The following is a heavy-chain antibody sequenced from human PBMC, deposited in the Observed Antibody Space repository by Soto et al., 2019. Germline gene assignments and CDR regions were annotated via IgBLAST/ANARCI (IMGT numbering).Heavy chain of an antibody. J-gene: IGHJ6*02. V-gene: IGHV4-59*01. Sequence: SETLSLTCTVSGGSISSYYWSWIRQPPGKGLEWIGYIYYSGSTNYNPSLKSRVTISVDTSKNQFSLKLSSVTAADTVVYYCARERIAARPGERYYYYYYGMDVWGQGTTVTVSS. CDR3: ARERIAARPGERYYYYYYGMDV. CDR2: IYYSGST. D-gene: IGHD6-6*01. CDR1: GGSISSYY.